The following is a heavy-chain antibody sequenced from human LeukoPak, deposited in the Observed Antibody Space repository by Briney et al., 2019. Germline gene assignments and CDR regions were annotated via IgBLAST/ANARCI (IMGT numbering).Heavy chain of an antibody. CDR1: GFTFNTHG. D-gene: IGHD7-27*01. Sequence: PGGSLRLSCVAPGFTFNTHGFHWLRQPPGKGLDWVAIIWYDGSKKYYADAVKGRFTISRDNSKNTLYLQMNSLSPEDTAVYYCARDLGLWGPGDWGQGTLVSVSS. CDR2: IWYDGSKK. J-gene: IGHJ4*02. CDR3: ARDLGLWGPGD. V-gene: IGHV3-33*01.